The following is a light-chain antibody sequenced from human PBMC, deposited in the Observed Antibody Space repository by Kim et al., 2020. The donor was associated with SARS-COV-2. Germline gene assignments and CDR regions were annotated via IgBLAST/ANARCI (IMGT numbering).Light chain of an antibody. Sequence: SPGERATLSCRASQSVTSNYLAWYQQKPGQAPRLLIYSASSRSSGIPDNFSSSGSGTDFTLTINRLEPEDCAVYYCQQYGSSPLTFGGGTKVDIK. CDR1: QSVTSNY. V-gene: IGKV3-20*01. J-gene: IGKJ4*01. CDR2: SAS. CDR3: QQYGSSPLT.